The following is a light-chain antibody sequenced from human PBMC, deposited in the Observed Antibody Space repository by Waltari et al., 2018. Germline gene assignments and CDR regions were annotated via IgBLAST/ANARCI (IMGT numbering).Light chain of an antibody. CDR2: RSN. CDR3: AAWDDSLSGPV. J-gene: IGLJ3*02. V-gene: IGLV1-47*01. CDR1: SSYIGSTY. Sequence: QSVLTQPPSASGTPGQRVTISCSGSSSYIGSTYVYWYQQLPGTAPKLLIYRSNQRPSGVPDRFSGSRSGTSASLAISGLRSEDEADYHCAAWDDSLSGPVFGGGTKLTVL.